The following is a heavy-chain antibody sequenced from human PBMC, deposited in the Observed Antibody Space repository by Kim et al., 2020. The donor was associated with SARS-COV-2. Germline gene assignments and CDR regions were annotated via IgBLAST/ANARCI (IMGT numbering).Heavy chain of an antibody. V-gene: IGHV3-64*01. CDR2: ISSNGGST. D-gene: IGHD2-21*02. CDR1: GFTFSSYA. CDR3: ARGGHTAVFISYYYYMDV. J-gene: IGHJ6*03. Sequence: GGSLRLFCAASGFTFSSYAMPWVRQAPGKGLEYVSAISSNGGSTYYANSVKGRFTISRDNSKNTLYLQMGSLRAEDMAVYYCARGGHTAVFISYYYYMDV.